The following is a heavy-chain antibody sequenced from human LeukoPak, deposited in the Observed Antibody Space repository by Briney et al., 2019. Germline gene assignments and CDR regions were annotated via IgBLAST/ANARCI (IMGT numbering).Heavy chain of an antibody. CDR3: TRNPGMDV. J-gene: IGHJ6*02. V-gene: IGHV3-74*01. CDR2: INGDGSSS. CDR1: GFTFSTYW. Sequence: GGSLRLSCAASGFTFSTYWMHWVRQAPGKGLVWVSRINGDGSSSTYAHSVKGQFTISRHNAKNTLYLQMNSLRTEDTAVYYCTRNPGMDVWGQGTTVTVSS.